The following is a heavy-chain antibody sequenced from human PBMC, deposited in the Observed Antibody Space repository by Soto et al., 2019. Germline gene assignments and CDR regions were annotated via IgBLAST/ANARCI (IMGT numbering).Heavy chain of an antibody. CDR1: GGSISIGGYY. CDR2: IYYSGSN. V-gene: IGHV4-31*03. D-gene: IGHD4-17*01. Sequence: QVQLQESGPGLVKPSQTLSLTCTVSGGSISIGGYYWSWIRQHPGKGREWIGYIYYSGSNYYNPSLNGRVTISVDTATNQFSLKLSSVTAADTAGYYCSRALTTVTLFDPWGQGTLVTVST. CDR3: SRALTTVTLFDP. J-gene: IGHJ5*02.